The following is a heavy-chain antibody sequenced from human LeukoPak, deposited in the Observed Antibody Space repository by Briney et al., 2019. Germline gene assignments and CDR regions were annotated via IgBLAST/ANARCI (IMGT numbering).Heavy chain of an antibody. D-gene: IGHD4-17*01. J-gene: IGHJ5*02. Sequence: SETLSLTCTVSGGSISSYYWSWIRQPPGKGLEWIGYICYSGSTNYNPSLKSRVTISVDTSKNQFSLKLSSVTAADTAMYYCARGGDYGDGNWFDPWGQGTLVTVSS. V-gene: IGHV4-59*01. CDR2: ICYSGST. CDR1: GGSISSYY. CDR3: ARGGDYGDGNWFDP.